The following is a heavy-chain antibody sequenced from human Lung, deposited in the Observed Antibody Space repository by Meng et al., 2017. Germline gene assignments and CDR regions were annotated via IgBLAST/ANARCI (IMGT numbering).Heavy chain of an antibody. Sequence: QVQLQQWGAGELKPSETLSLTCAVYVGSFSGYQWNWIRQSPGKGLEWIGDINHRGRTNYNPSLKSRVTISVDTSKNQFSLKLSSVTAADTAVYYCARDQGGAGGYWGQGTPVTVSS. V-gene: IGHV4-34*01. J-gene: IGHJ4*02. CDR3: ARDQGGAGGY. CDR2: INHRGRT. D-gene: IGHD2-15*01. CDR1: VGSFSGYQ.